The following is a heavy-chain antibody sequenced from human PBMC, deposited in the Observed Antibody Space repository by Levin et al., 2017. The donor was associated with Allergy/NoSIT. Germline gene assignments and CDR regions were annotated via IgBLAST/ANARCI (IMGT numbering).Heavy chain of an antibody. CDR1: GFTFSSYA. V-gene: IGHV3-23*01. D-gene: IGHD3-22*01. CDR3: APRYYYDSSGSFINYFDS. Sequence: GESLKISCAASGFTFSSYAMSWVRQAPGKGLEWVSSSSISGDNTDYADSVMGRFTISRDNSKSTLYLQMNSLRAEDTAVYYCAPRYYYDSSGSFINYFDSWGQGTLVTVSS. J-gene: IGHJ4*02. CDR2: SSISGDNT.